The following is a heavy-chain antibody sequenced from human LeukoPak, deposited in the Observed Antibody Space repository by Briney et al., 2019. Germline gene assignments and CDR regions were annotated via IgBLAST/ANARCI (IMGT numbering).Heavy chain of an antibody. J-gene: IGHJ4*02. CDR3: ARGTPAVAGIDY. V-gene: IGHV1-2*02. CDR1: GYTFTDYY. Sequence: GASVKVSCKASGYTFTDYYMHWVRQAPGQGLEWMGYISPNSGGTYYAQKFRGGVTMTRDTSITTAYMELSSLSSNDTAVYYCARGTPAVAGIDYWGQGTLVTVSS. CDR2: ISPNSGGT. D-gene: IGHD6-19*01.